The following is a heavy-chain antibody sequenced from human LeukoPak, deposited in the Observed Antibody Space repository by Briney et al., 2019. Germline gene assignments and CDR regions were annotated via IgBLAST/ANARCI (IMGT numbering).Heavy chain of an antibody. CDR2: IYYSGST. D-gene: IGHD2-15*01. CDR1: GGSISSYY. V-gene: IGHV4-59*01. J-gene: IGHJ6*03. Sequence: SETLSLTCTVSGGSISSYYWSWIRQPPGKGLEWIGYIYYSGSTNYNPSLKSRVTISVDTSKNQFSLKLSSVTAADTAVYYCARVRRNLGSYYMDVWGKGTTDTVSS. CDR3: ARVRRNLGSYYMDV.